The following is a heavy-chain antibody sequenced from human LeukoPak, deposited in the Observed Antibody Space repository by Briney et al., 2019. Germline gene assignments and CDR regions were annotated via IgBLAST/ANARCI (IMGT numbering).Heavy chain of an antibody. J-gene: IGHJ4*02. V-gene: IGHV3-9*01. D-gene: IGHD3-3*01. CDR3: AKDEASDFWSGYYED. CDR2: ISWNSGSI. Sequence: GGSLRLSCAASGFTFDDYAMHWVRQAPGKRLEWVSGISWNSGSIGYADSVKGRFTISRDNAKNSLYLQMNSLRAEDTALYYCAKDEASDFWSGYYEDWGQGTLVTVSS. CDR1: GFTFDDYA.